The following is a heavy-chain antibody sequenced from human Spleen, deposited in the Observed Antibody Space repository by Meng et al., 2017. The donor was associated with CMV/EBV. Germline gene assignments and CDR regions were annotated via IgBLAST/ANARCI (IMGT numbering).Heavy chain of an antibody. CDR3: ARWRSGYYGNWFDP. V-gene: IGHV3-48*03. CDR2: ISSSGSTI. CDR1: GVIFRSYA. D-gene: IGHD3-3*01. J-gene: IGHJ5*02. Sequence: GESLKISCAASGVIFRSYAMSWVRQAPGKGLEWVSYISSSGSTIYYADSVKGRFTISRDNAKNSLYLQMNSLRAEDTAVYYCARWRSGYYGNWFDPWGQGTLVTVSS.